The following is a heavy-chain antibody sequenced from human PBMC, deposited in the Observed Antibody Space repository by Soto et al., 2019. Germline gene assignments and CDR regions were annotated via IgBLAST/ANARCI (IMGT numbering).Heavy chain of an antibody. J-gene: IGHJ6*03. CDR2: ISGSGYST. CDR1: GFTFSSFA. Sequence: PGGSLRLSCSASGFTFSSFAMNWVRQAPGKGLEWVSGISGSGYSTYYADSVKGRFTISRDYSKNTLYLQMSSLRAEDTAVYYCAKDQEYGAPYYMDVWGKGTTVTV. V-gene: IGHV3-23*01. D-gene: IGHD2-2*01. CDR3: AKDQEYGAPYYMDV.